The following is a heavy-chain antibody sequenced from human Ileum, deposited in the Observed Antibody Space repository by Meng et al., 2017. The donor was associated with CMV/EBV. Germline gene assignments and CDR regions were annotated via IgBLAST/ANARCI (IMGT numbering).Heavy chain of an antibody. V-gene: IGHV3-21*01. Sequence: GESLKISCAASGFTFSSYSMNWVRQAPGKGLEWVASITSGATVKHYADSVQGRFTISRDNTKNSLYLQMDSLRAEDTAVYYCARDNDYSNTYWGQGTLVTVSS. CDR2: ITSGATVK. CDR1: GFTFSSYS. D-gene: IGHD4-11*01. J-gene: IGHJ4*02. CDR3: ARDNDYSNTY.